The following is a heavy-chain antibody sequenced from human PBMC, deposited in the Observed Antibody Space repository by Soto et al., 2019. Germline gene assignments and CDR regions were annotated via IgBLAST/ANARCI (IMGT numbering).Heavy chain of an antibody. CDR3: ARGFRGLAGTGGHY. D-gene: IGHD6-19*01. CDR1: GFTFSSYS. CDR2: ISSSGSTT. V-gene: IGHV3-48*01. Sequence: EVQLVESGGGLVQPGGSLRLSCAASGFTFSSYSMIWVRQAPGKGLEWVSYISSSGSTTYYADSVKDRFTVSRDNAKNSLYLQMNSLRAEDTAVYYCARGFRGLAGTGGHYWGQGTLVTVSS. J-gene: IGHJ4*02.